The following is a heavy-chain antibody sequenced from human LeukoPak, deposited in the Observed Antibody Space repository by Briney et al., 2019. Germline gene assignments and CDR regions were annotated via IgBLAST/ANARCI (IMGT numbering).Heavy chain of an antibody. V-gene: IGHV3-21*01. CDR2: ISSSSSYI. D-gene: IGHD3-10*01. CDR1: GFTFSSDS. CDR3: ARHGSGSYFGY. Sequence: KPGGSLRLCYAAAGFTFSSDSMNWVRQAPWNGLEWVSSISSSSSYIYYADAVKGRFTISRDNAKNSLYLQMNNLRAEDTAVYYCARHGSGSYFGYWGQGTLVTVSS. J-gene: IGHJ4*02.